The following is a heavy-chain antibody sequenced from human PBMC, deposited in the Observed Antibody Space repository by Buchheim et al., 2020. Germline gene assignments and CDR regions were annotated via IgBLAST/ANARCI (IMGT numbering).Heavy chain of an antibody. CDR2: INPSGGTT. V-gene: IGHV1-46*01. D-gene: IGHD1-26*01. CDR3: AREVVGATPTYFFDY. J-gene: IGHJ4*02. Sequence: QVQLVQSGAEVKKPGASVKVSCKASAYTFTRYYLHWVRQAPGKGLQWMGLINPSGGTTSSAQRFQGRVTMTRDTSTNTVYMELSSLRSEDTAVYYCAREVVGATPTYFFDYWGQGTL. CDR1: AYTFTRYY.